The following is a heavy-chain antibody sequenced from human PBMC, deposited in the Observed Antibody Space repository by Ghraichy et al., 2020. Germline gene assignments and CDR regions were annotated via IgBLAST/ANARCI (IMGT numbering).Heavy chain of an antibody. CDR1: GFTFSSYS. CDR3: ARGPPKVGARRFWFDP. V-gene: IGHV3-48*02. CDR2: ISSSSSTI. Sequence: GGSLRLSCAASGFTFSSYSMNWVRQAPGKGLEWVSYISSSSSTIYYADSVKGRFTISRDNAKNSLYLQMNSLRDEDTAVYYCARGPPKVGARRFWFDPWGQGTLVTVSS. D-gene: IGHD1-26*01. J-gene: IGHJ5*02.